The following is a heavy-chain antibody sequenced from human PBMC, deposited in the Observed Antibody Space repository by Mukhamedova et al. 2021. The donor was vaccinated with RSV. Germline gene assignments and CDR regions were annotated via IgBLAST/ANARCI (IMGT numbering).Heavy chain of an antibody. J-gene: IGHJ6*02. CDR2: IYPDDFDT. Sequence: EYMGLIYPDDFDTTYSPSFQGQVTISADKSISTAYLQWDNLKASDTAMYYCARIDFARVIGKATLKSGMDVWGQGTTVTVSS. V-gene: IGHV5-51*01. D-gene: IGHD2-21*01. CDR3: ARIDFARVIGKATLKSGMDV.